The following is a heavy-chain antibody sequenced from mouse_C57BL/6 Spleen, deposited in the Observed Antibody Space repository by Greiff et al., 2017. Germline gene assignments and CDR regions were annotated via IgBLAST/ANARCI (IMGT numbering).Heavy chain of an antibody. CDR3: AREGPGRYFDY. CDR2: IDPSDSYT. CDR1: GYTFTRYW. Sequence: QVHVKQPGAELVRPGTSVKLSCKASGYTFTRYWMHWVKQRPGQGLEWIGVIDPSDSYTNYNQKFKGKATLTVDTSSSTAYMQLSSLTSEDSAVYYWAREGPGRYFDYWGQGTTLTVAS. J-gene: IGHJ2*01. V-gene: IGHV1-59*01.